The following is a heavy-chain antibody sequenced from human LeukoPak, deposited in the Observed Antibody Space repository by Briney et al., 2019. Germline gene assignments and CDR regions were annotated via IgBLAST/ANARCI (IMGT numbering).Heavy chain of an antibody. J-gene: IGHJ4*02. V-gene: IGHV1-18*01. CDR1: GYTFTSYG. Sequence: ASVKVSCKASGYTFTSYGISWVRQAPGQGKEGMGWISAYNGNTNYAQELQGRLTMPTHTSTSTAYMELRSLRSDDTAVYYCARDRGSGAYYFDYWGQGTLVTVSS. CDR3: ARDRGSGAYYFDY. D-gene: IGHD6-19*01. CDR2: ISAYNGNT.